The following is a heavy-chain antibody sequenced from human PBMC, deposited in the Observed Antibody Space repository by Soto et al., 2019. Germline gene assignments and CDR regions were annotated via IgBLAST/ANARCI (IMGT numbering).Heavy chain of an antibody. V-gene: IGHV4-34*01. CDR2: INHSGST. CDR1: GGSFSGYY. J-gene: IGHJ4*02. D-gene: IGHD1-1*01. CDR3: ARLEMATTNQFEY. Sequence: SETLSLTCAVYGGSFSGYYWSCIRQPPGKGLEWIGEINHSGSTNYNPSLKSRVTISVDTSKNQFSLKLSSVTAADTAVYYCARLEMATTNQFEYWGQGTLVTVSS.